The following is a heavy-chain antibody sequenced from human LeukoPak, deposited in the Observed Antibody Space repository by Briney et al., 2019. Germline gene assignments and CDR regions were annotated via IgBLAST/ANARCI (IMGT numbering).Heavy chain of an antibody. CDR3: ARGGGYCSSASCEKPFDY. V-gene: IGHV3-23*01. CDR2: ISGSGGST. Sequence: GGSLRLSCAASGFTFSNYAMRWVRQAPGKGLEWVSGISGSGGSTYYADSVKGRFTISRDNSKNTLYLQMDSLRPEDTAVYYCARGGGYCSSASCEKPFDYWGQGTLVTVSS. CDR1: GFTFSNYA. D-gene: IGHD2-2*01. J-gene: IGHJ4*02.